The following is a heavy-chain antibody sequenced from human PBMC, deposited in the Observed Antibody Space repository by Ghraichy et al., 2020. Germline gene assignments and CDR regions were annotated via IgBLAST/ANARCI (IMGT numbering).Heavy chain of an antibody. CDR3: AREIAVPGYWYFDL. Sequence: GGSLRLSCAASGFTFSSHDMHWVRQSEGKGLEWVAGVDIGGYPYYPDSVKGRFTISRENVKNSMYLQMNSLRAGDTAVYYCAREIAVPGYWYFDLWGRGTLVTVSS. V-gene: IGHV3-13*05. D-gene: IGHD3-22*01. J-gene: IGHJ2*01. CDR1: GFTFSSHD. CDR2: VDIGGYP.